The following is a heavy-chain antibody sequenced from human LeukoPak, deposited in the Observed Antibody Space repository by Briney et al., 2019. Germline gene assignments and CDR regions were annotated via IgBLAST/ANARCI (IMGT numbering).Heavy chain of an antibody. CDR2: ISYDGSNK. J-gene: IGHJ3*02. CDR1: GFTFSSYG. Sequence: PGGSLRLSCAASGFTFSSYGMHWVRQAPGKGLEWVAVISYDGSNKCYADSVKGRFTISRDNSKNTLYLQMNSLRAEDTAVYYCARASGDAFDIWGQGTMVTVSS. CDR3: ARASGDAFDI. V-gene: IGHV3-30*03.